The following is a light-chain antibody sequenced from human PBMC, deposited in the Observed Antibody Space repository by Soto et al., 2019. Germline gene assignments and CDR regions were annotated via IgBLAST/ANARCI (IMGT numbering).Light chain of an antibody. CDR1: QSISSS. CDR3: QQYGGFSRT. J-gene: IGKJ1*01. Sequence: DIQVTQSPSTLSASVGDRVTITCRASQSISSSLAWYHQKPGTAPKLLIYDASSLERGVPSRFSGGGSGTEFTLTISSLQPDDFATYYCQQYGGFSRTFGQGTKVDIK. V-gene: IGKV1-5*01. CDR2: DAS.